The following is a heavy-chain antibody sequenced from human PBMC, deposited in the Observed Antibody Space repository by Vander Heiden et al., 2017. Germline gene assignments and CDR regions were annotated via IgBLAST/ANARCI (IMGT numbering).Heavy chain of an antibody. J-gene: IGHJ4*02. Sequence: QVQLVESGGGVVQPGRSLRLSCAASGFTFSSYGMHWVRQAPGKGLEWVAVIWYDGSKKYYADSVKGRFTISRDNSKNTLYLQMNSLRAEDTAVYYCARDRPIMTTVTNEGYYFDYWGQGTLVTVSS. D-gene: IGHD4-17*01. CDR3: ARDRPIMTTVTNEGYYFDY. V-gene: IGHV3-33*01. CDR1: GFTFSSYG. CDR2: IWYDGSKK.